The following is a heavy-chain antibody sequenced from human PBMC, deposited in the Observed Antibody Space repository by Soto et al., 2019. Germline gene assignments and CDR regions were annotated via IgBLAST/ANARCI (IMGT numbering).Heavy chain of an antibody. CDR3: ARGSSSSEFPYYYGMDV. V-gene: IGHV1-69*06. CDR2: IIPIFGTA. Sequence: SVKVSCKASGGTFSSYAISWVRQAPGQGLEWMGGIIPIFGTANYAQKFQGRVTIAADKSTSTAYMELSSLRSEDTAVYYCARGSSSSEFPYYYGMDVWGQGTTVTVSS. J-gene: IGHJ6*02. CDR1: GGTFSSYA. D-gene: IGHD6-6*01.